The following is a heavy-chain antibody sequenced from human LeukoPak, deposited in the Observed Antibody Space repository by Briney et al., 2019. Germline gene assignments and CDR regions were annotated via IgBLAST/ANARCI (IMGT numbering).Heavy chain of an antibody. CDR2: ISYDGSNK. V-gene: IGHV3-30-3*01. J-gene: IGHJ4*02. CDR3: ARDGGLRWVGPYYFDY. D-gene: IGHD4-23*01. Sequence: GGSLRLSCAASGFTFSSYAMHWVRQAPGKGLEWVAVISYDGSNKYYADSVKGRFTISRDNSKNTLYLQMNSLRAEDTAVYYCARDGGLRWVGPYYFDYWGQGTLVTVSA. CDR1: GFTFSSYA.